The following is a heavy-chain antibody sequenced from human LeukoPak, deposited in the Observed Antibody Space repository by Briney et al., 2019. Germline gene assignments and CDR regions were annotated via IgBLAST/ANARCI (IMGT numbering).Heavy chain of an antibody. Sequence: SVKVSCKASGGTISSYAISWVRQAPGQGLEWMGGIIPIFGTANYAQKFQGRVTITTDESTSTAYMELSSLRSEDTAVYYCARSIAVAGTSYYLHYWGQGTLVTVSS. CDR2: IIPIFGTA. CDR1: GGTISSYA. V-gene: IGHV1-69*05. J-gene: IGHJ4*02. D-gene: IGHD6-19*01. CDR3: ARSIAVAGTSYYLHY.